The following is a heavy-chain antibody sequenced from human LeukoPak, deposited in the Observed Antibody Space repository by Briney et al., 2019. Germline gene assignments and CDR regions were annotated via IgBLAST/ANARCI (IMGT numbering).Heavy chain of an antibody. V-gene: IGHV1-24*01. Sequence: GASVKVSCKVSVSTLTELSMHRVRQAPGKGLEWMGGVDPEDGETIYAQKFQGRVTRTEDTSTDTAYMELSSLRSEDTAVYYCATRGSYFPWFDPWGQGTLVTVSS. J-gene: IGHJ5*02. D-gene: IGHD3-10*01. CDR3: ATRGSYFPWFDP. CDR2: VDPEDGET. CDR1: VSTLTELS.